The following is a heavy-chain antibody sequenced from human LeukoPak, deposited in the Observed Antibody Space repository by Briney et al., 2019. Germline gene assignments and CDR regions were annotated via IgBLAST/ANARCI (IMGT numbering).Heavy chain of an antibody. CDR1: GFTLSSYA. CDR3: ARDPYSGGYGAYYYYYMDV. D-gene: IGHD1-26*01. CDR2: ISGSGGST. Sequence: PGGSLRLSCAASGFTLSSYAMSWVRQAPGKGLEWVSAISGSGGSTYYADSVKGRFTISRDNAKNSLYLQMDSLRAVDTAVYYCARDPYSGGYGAYYYYYMDVWGKGTTVTISS. V-gene: IGHV3-23*01. J-gene: IGHJ6*03.